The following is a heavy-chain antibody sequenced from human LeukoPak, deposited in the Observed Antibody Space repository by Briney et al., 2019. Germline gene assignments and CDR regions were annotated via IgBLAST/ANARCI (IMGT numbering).Heavy chain of an antibody. CDR2: IIPIFGTA. Sequence: ASVKLSCKASGGTFSSYAISWVRQAPGQGLEWMGGIIPIFGTANYAQKFQGRVTITADESTSTAYMELSSLRSEDTAVYYCARAIDYYDSSGYSYYFDYWGQGTLVTVSS. CDR3: ARAIDYYDSSGYSYYFDY. V-gene: IGHV1-69*13. D-gene: IGHD3-22*01. CDR1: GGTFSSYA. J-gene: IGHJ4*02.